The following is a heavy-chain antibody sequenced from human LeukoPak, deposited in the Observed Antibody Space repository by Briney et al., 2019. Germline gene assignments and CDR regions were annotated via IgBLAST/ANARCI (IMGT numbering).Heavy chain of an antibody. CDR3: ARETGIIGRDSRVDY. J-gene: IGHJ4*02. CDR2: IRYDGSEK. D-gene: IGHD1-14*01. Sequence: GGSLRLSCAASGFTFSRHGMHWVRQAPGKGLEWVAIIRYDGSEKYYADSVEGRFTISKDNSRDTLYPEMDSLRVDDTAVYYCARETGIIGRDSRVDYWGQGALVTVSS. CDR1: GFTFSRHG. V-gene: IGHV3-33*01.